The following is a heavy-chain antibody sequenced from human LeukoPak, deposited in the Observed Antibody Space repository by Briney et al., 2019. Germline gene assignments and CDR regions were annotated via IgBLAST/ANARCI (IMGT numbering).Heavy chain of an antibody. CDR2: IKSKTDGGTT. CDR1: GFTFSNAW. J-gene: IGHJ5*02. V-gene: IGHV3-15*01. Sequence: GGSLRLSCAASGFTFSNAWMSWVRQAPGKGLEWAGRIKSKTDGGTTDYAAPVKGRFTISRDDSKNTLYLQMNSLKTEDTAVYYCTTDPTPEADPWGQGTLVTVSS. CDR3: TTDPTPEADP.